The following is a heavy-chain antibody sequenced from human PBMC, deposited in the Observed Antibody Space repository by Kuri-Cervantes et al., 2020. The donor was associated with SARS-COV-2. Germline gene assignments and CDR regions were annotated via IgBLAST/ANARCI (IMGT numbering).Heavy chain of an antibody. CDR3: AKDGGDYDFWSGYYTSGDYDAFDI. D-gene: IGHD3-3*01. Sequence: GGSLRLSCAASGFTFSSYGMHWVRQAPGKGLEWVAFIRYDGSNKYYADSVKGRSTISRDNSKNTLYLQMNSLRAEDTAVYYCAKDGGDYDFWSGYYTSGDYDAFDIWGQGTMVTVSS. J-gene: IGHJ3*02. V-gene: IGHV3-30*02. CDR1: GFTFSSYG. CDR2: IRYDGSNK.